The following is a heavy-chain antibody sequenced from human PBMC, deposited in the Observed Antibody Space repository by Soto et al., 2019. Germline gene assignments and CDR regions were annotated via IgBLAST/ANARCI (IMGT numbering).Heavy chain of an antibody. CDR1: GFTFDDYA. CDR2: ISWNSGSI. J-gene: IGHJ3*02. CDR3: AKDSIGYGDYVGAFDI. V-gene: IGHV3-9*01. D-gene: IGHD4-17*01. Sequence: EVQLVESGGGLVQPGRSLRLSCAASGFTFDDYAMHWVRQAPGKGLEWVSGISWNSGSIGYADPVKGRFTISRDNAKNSLYLQMNSLRAEDTALYYCAKDSIGYGDYVGAFDIWGQGTMVTVSS.